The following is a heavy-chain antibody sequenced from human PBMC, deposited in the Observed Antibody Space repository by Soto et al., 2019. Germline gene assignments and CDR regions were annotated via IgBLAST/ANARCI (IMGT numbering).Heavy chain of an antibody. CDR2: ISGSGGST. CDR3: VRDYRDSAFDI. V-gene: IGHV3-23*01. D-gene: IGHD2-21*01. Sequence: EVQLLESGGGLVQPGGSLRLSCAASGFTFSSYAMSWVRQAPGKGLEWVSAISGSGGSTYYADSVKGRFTISRDNSKTTVYLQMDSLRAEDPAVYYCVRDYRDSAFDIWGQGTMVTVFS. CDR1: GFTFSSYA. J-gene: IGHJ3*02.